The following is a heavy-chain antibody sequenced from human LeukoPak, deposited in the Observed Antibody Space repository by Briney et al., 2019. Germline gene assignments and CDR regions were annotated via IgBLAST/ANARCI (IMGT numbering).Heavy chain of an antibody. V-gene: IGHV3-53*01. CDR3: ARALGSGTYYD. J-gene: IGHJ4*02. Sequence: GGSLRLSCAASGFTVGSNYMTWIRQAPGKGLEWAACFYSGDSTFYADSVEGRLTISRDTSTNTLYLQMNKLTADDTAVYYCARALGSGTYYDWGQGTLVTVSS. CDR2: FYSGDST. CDR1: GFTVGSNY. D-gene: IGHD1-26*01.